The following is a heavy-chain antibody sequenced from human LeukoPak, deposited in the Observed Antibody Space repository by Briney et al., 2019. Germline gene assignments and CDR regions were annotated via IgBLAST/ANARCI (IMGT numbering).Heavy chain of an antibody. CDR1: GYTFTNYG. V-gene: IGHV1-18*01. CDR3: ARELASNIRSFDM. J-gene: IGHJ3*02. Sequence: ASVKVSCXASGYTFTNYGISWVRQAPGQGLEWMGWISAYNGNTNYAQKFRGRVTMTTDTSTSTAYMELRSLRSDDTAVYYCARELASNIRSFDMWGQGTMVTVSS. CDR2: ISAYNGNT. D-gene: IGHD2/OR15-2a*01.